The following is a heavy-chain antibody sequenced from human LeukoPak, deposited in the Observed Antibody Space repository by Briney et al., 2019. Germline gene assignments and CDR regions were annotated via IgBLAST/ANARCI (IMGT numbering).Heavy chain of an antibody. CDR3: AKDLDLKYYYMDV. Sequence: GGSLRLSCAASGFNFSRYWMTWVRQAPGKRLEWVAQIKEDGGDKHYVDPVRGRFTISRDNAKNLLYLQMNSLRADDTAVYYCAKDLDLKYYYMDVWGKGTTVTVSS. V-gene: IGHV3-7*01. J-gene: IGHJ6*03. CDR2: IKEDGGDK. CDR1: GFNFSRYW.